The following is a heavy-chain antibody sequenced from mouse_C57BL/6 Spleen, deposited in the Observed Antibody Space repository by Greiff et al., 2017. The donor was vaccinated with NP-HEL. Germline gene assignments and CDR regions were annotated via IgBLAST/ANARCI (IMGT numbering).Heavy chain of an antibody. CDR3: ARDSDSSLFAY. J-gene: IGHJ3*01. D-gene: IGHD1-1*01. V-gene: IGHV1-82*01. CDR1: GYAFSSSW. Sequence: VQLQQSGPELVKPGASVKISCKASGYAFSSSWMNWVKQRPGKGLEWIGRIYPGDGDTNYNGKFKGKATLTADNSSSPAYMQLSSLTSEDSAVSFCARDSDSSLFAYWGQGTLVTVSA. CDR2: IYPGDGDT.